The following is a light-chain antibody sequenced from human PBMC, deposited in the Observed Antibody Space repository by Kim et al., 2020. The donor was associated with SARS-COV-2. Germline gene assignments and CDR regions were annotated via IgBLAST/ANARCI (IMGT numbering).Light chain of an antibody. CDR1: QSLTTNY. CDR2: GAS. CDR3: QQYVSSSWT. Sequence: LAPGERAPLSCRASQSLTTNYLAWHQQKPGQAPTLLIYGASSRATNIPDRFSGSGSGTDFTLTISRLEPEDFAVYFCQQYVSSSWTFGQGTKVEI. V-gene: IGKV3-20*01. J-gene: IGKJ1*01.